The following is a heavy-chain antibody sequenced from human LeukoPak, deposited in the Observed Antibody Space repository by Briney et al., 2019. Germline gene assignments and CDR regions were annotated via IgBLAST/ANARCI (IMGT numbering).Heavy chain of an antibody. Sequence: GASVKVSCKTSGYTFTAYSMHWVRPAPGQGLEWMGWINPNSGGTNYAQRFQGRVTMTRDTSISTAYMELSRLRSDDTAVYYCARVAVINANWFDPWGQGTLVTVSS. CDR3: ARVAVINANWFDP. CDR2: INPNSGGT. CDR1: GYTFTAYS. V-gene: IGHV1-2*02. D-gene: IGHD4-23*01. J-gene: IGHJ5*02.